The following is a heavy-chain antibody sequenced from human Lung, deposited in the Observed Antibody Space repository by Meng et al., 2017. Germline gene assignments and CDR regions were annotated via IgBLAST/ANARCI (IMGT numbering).Heavy chain of an antibody. Sequence: PQLPESGPGLVNPSETLSPTCTVAGGSISSSSYYWGWIRQPPGKGLEWIGSIYYSGSTYYNPSLKSRVTISVDTSKNQFSLKLSSVTAADTAVYYCARDRRYSYGSMGAYDYWGQGTLVTVSS. D-gene: IGHD5-18*01. CDR1: GGSISSSSYY. J-gene: IGHJ4*02. CDR3: ARDRRYSYGSMGAYDY. V-gene: IGHV4-39*07. CDR2: IYYSGST.